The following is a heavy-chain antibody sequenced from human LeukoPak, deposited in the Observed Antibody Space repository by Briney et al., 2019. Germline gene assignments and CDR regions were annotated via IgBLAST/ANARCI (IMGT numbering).Heavy chain of an antibody. CDR2: ISSSSSYT. CDR3: AAGTAADY. Sequence: GGSLRLSCVVSGIPFSDYYMNWIRQAPGKGLEWISYISSSSSYTDYADSVKGRFTISRDNAQNALFLQIDSLRVEDTAVYYCAAGTAADYWGQGTRVTVSS. CDR1: GIPFSDYY. J-gene: IGHJ4*02. V-gene: IGHV3-11*03. D-gene: IGHD6-13*01.